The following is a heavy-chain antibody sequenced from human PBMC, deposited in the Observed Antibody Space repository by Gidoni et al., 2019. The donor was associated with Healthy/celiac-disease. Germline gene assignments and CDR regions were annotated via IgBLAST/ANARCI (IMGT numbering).Heavy chain of an antibody. CDR3: AREDGITMVRGVNWFDP. V-gene: IGHV3-30*04. D-gene: IGHD3-10*01. CDR2: ISYDGSNK. Sequence: QVTLVESGGGVVQPGRSLRLSCAASGFTFSSYAMHWVRQAPGKGLEWVAVISYDGSNKYYADSVKGRFTISRDNSKNTLYLQMNSLRAEDTAVYYCAREDGITMVRGVNWFDPWGQGTLVTVSS. CDR1: GFTFSSYA. J-gene: IGHJ5*02.